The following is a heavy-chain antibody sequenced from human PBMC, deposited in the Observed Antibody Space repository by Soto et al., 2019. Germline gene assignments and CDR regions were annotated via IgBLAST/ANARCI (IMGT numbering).Heavy chain of an antibody. J-gene: IGHJ4*02. CDR1: GYIFTNHY. D-gene: IGHD3-22*01. CDR2: INPSGGST. Sequence: QVQLVQSGAEVKKPGASVKVSCKASGYIFTNHYIHWVRQAPGQGLEWMGIINPSGGSTNYLQKFQGRITITRDTSTSTVYMELSSLRSEDTAVYFCAGADYYDSSGFYYDCWGQGSLVTVSS. V-gene: IGHV1-46*01. CDR3: AGADYYDSSGFYYDC.